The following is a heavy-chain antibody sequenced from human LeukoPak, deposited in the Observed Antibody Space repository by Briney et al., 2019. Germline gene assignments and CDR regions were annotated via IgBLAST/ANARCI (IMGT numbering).Heavy chain of an antibody. CDR1: GFTFSDHY. V-gene: IGHV3-72*01. Sequence: PGGSLRLSCAVSGFTFSDHYMDWVRLAPGKGLEWVGRIRNKANSYTTEYAASVRGRFTISRDDSKNSLYLQMNSLKTEDTAVYYCVRVGLANCGGDCSSWGQGTLATVSS. CDR2: IRNKANSYTT. D-gene: IGHD2-21*02. CDR3: VRVGLANCGGDCSS. J-gene: IGHJ4*02.